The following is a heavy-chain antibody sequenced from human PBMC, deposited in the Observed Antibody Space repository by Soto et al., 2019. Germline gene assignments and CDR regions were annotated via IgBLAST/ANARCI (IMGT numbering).Heavy chain of an antibody. D-gene: IGHD3-3*01. CDR1: GFTFSNYW. V-gene: IGHV3-7*01. CDR3: ATDVAYDDFEGRMEN. Sequence: EVQLVESGGGLVQPGGSLRLSCAVSGFTFSNYWMTWVRQAPGKGLEWVANIKQDGTEKYYVDSVRGRFTISRDNAKNSLYLHINSLRVEDTAVYYCATDVAYDDFEGRMENWGQGTLVTVSS. CDR2: IKQDGTEK. J-gene: IGHJ4*02.